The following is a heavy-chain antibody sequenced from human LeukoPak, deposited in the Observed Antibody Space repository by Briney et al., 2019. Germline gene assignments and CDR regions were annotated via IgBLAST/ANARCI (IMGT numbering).Heavy chain of an antibody. Sequence: SETLSLTCAVYGGSFSGYYWSWIRQPPVKGLEWIGYIYYSGSTNYNPSLKSRVTISVDTSKNQFSLKLSSVTAADTAVYYCARGVGARGRRDGYNYVYYYYGMDVWGQGTTVTVSS. J-gene: IGHJ6*02. CDR3: ARGVGARGRRDGYNYVYYYYGMDV. CDR2: IYYSGST. D-gene: IGHD5-24*01. V-gene: IGHV4-59*01. CDR1: GGSFSGYY.